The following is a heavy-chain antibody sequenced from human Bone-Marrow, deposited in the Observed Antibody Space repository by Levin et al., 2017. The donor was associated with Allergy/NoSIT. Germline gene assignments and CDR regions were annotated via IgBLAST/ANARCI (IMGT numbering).Heavy chain of an antibody. Sequence: GESLKISCKASGYTFTGYYMYWVRQAPGQGLEWMGWINPNSGGTNYAQKFQGRVTMTRDTSISTAYMELSRLRSDDTAVYYCARGQAVSPESWGYNWFDPWGQGTLVTVSS. CDR3: ARGQAVSPESWGYNWFDP. CDR1: GYTFTGYY. CDR2: INPNSGGT. V-gene: IGHV1-2*02. D-gene: IGHD3-16*01. J-gene: IGHJ5*02.